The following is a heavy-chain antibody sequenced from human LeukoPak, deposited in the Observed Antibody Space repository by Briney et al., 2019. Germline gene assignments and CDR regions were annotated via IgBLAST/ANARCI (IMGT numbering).Heavy chain of an antibody. V-gene: IGHV3-11*01. CDR1: GFTFSASY. Sequence: GGSLRLSCAASGFTFSASYLNWIRQAPGKGLEWVSYISRSGSIIYYADSVKGRFTISRDNAKNSLYLQMNSLRAEDTAVYYCARDGRTGTTSNYYYYYMDVWGKGTTVTVSS. CDR2: ISRSGSII. J-gene: IGHJ6*03. D-gene: IGHD1-7*01. CDR3: ARDGRTGTTSNYYYYYMDV.